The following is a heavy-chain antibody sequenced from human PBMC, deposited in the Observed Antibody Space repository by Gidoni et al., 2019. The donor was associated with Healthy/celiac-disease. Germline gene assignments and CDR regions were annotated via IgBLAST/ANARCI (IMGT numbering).Heavy chain of an antibody. CDR3: ASTDSSIVYPFDY. J-gene: IGHJ4*02. CDR2: ISSSRTYT. Sequence: QVQMVESGGGMGKPGGSLRRSCAASGFTFSDYYMSWIRQAPGGGLECFSYISSSRTYTNYAASVKGRSTISSANAMNSLYLPITSLRSEDTAVYYCASTDSSIVYPFDYWGQGTLVTVSS. V-gene: IGHV3-11*06. CDR1: GFTFSDYY. D-gene: IGHD3-16*02.